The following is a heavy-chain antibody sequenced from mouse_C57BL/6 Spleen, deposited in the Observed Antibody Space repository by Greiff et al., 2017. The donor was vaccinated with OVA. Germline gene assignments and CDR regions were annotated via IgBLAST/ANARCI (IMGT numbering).Heavy chain of an antibody. CDR2: IYPGNSDT. V-gene: IGHV1-5*01. Sequence: EVQLQQSGTVLARPGASVKMSCKTSGYTFTSYWMHWVKQRPGQGLEWIGAIYPGNSDTSYNQKFKGKAKLTAVTSASTAYMDLSSLTNEDSAVYYCTNEAWFAYWGQGTLVTVSA. CDR3: TNEAWFAY. CDR1: GYTFTSYW. J-gene: IGHJ3*01.